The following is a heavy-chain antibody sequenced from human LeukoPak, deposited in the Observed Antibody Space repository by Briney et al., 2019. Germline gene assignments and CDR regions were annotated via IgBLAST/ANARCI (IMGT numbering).Heavy chain of an antibody. J-gene: IGHJ4*02. CDR2: INTDGSTT. V-gene: IGHV3-74*01. Sequence: PGGSLRLSCAPSGFTFSSYWMHWVRQAPGKGLVCVSRINTDGSTTNYADSVKGRFTVSRDNAKNTLYLQMNSLRPEDTAMYYCVRVDGSARYRDTFHYWGRGTLLTLSS. D-gene: IGHD3-10*01. CDR3: VRVDGSARYRDTFHY. CDR1: GFTFSSYW.